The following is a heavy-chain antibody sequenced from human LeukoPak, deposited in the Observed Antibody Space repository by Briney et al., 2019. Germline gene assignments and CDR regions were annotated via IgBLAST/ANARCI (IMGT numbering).Heavy chain of an antibody. D-gene: IGHD2-2*01. V-gene: IGHV3-48*02. CDR1: GFTFSYYS. CDR3: AFRPLGDCSSSTCYAFDY. Sequence: GGPLRLSCAVSGFTFSYYSMNWVRQAPGKALEWVSYISSSGSTTYYADSVKGRFTVSRDNAKNSLYLQMNSLRDEDTAVYYCAFRPLGDCSSSTCYAFDYWGRGTLVTVSS. CDR2: ISSSGSTT. J-gene: IGHJ4*02.